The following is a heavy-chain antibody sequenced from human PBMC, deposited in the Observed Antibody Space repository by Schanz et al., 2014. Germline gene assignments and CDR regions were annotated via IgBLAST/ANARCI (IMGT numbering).Heavy chain of an antibody. J-gene: IGHJ4*02. CDR1: GFAFRSYA. Sequence: QAQLVESGGGVVQPGRSLRLSCAASGFAFRSYAMHWVRQAPGKGLEWAALISHDGNNKHYVDSVEGRFTISRDNSKNALKLQINSLAAEDSAVYYCAKGHPNSGWPAFDVWGQGTQVTVSS. D-gene: IGHD6-19*01. V-gene: IGHV3-30-3*01. CDR3: AKGHPNSGWPAFDV. CDR2: ISHDGNNK.